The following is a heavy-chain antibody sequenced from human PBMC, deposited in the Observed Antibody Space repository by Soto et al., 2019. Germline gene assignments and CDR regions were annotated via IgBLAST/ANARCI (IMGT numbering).Heavy chain of an antibody. D-gene: IGHD6-13*01. CDR1: GFTFSSYA. V-gene: IGHV3-23*01. CDR2: ISGGGGST. J-gene: IGHJ4*02. CDR3: ATSPSYSSSWYYFDY. Sequence: GGSLRLSCAASGFTFSSYAMSWVRQAPGKGLEWVSAISGGGGSTYYADSVKGRFTISRDNSKNTLYLQMNSLRAEDTAVYYCATSPSYSSSWYYFDYWGQGTLVTVSS.